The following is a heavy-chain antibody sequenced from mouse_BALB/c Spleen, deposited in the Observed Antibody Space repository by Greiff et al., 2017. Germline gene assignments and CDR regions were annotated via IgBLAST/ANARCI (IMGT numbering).Heavy chain of an antibody. J-gene: IGHJ4*01. Sequence: VQLQQSGPGLVKPSQSLSLTCTVTGYSITSDYAWNWIRQFPGNKLEWMGYISYSGSTSYNPSLKSRISITRDTSKNQFFLQLNSVTTEDTATYYCARDGLRLYAMDYWGQGTSVTVSS. CDR2: ISYSGST. D-gene: IGHD2-4*01. CDR3: ARDGLRLYAMDY. V-gene: IGHV3-2*02. CDR1: GYSITSDYA.